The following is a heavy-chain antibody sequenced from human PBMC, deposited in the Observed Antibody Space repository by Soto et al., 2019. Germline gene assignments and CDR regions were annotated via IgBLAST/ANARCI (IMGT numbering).Heavy chain of an antibody. CDR1: GCSISSYY. Sequence: SETLSLTCTVSGCSISSYYWSWIRQPPGKGLEWIGYIYYSGSTNYNPSLKSRVTISVDTSKNQFSLKLSSVTAADTAVYYCARGGYSGYAPIHYYYYYYMDVWGKGTTVTVSS. J-gene: IGHJ6*03. V-gene: IGHV4-59*08. CDR3: ARGGYSGYAPIHYYYYYYMDV. D-gene: IGHD5-12*01. CDR2: IYYSGST.